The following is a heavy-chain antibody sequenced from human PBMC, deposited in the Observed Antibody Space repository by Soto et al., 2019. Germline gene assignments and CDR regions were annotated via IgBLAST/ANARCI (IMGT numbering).Heavy chain of an antibody. CDR1: GFTCSSYE. CDR2: ISSSGSTI. J-gene: IGHJ6*02. CDR3: ARWYQLPGGMDG. D-gene: IGHD2-2*01. Sequence: GVSLRLSCAASGFTCSSYEMNWVRQAPGKGLEWVSYISSSGSTIYYADSVKGRFTISRDNAKNSLYLQLNSLRAEDTAVYYCARWYQLPGGMDGWGPGTTVTVSS. V-gene: IGHV3-48*03.